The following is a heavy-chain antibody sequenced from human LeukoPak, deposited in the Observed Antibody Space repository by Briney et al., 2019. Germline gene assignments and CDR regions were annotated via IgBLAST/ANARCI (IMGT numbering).Heavy chain of an antibody. Sequence: GGSLRLSCAASGFTFSSYAMHWVRQAPGKGLEWVAVISYDGSNKYYADSVKGRFTISRDNSKNTLYLQMNSLRAEDTAVYYCARDRTDGYDTGSWLDPWGQGTLVTVSS. CDR1: GFTFSSYA. CDR2: ISYDGSNK. CDR3: ARDRTDGYDTGSWLDP. D-gene: IGHD5-12*01. V-gene: IGHV3-30*04. J-gene: IGHJ5*02.